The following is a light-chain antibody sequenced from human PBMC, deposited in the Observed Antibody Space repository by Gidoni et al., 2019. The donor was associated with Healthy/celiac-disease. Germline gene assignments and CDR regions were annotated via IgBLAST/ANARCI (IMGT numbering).Light chain of an antibody. CDR1: QSISSY. CDR3: QQSYSTPRT. CDR2: AAS. J-gene: IGKJ1*01. Sequence: IQMTQSPSSLSASVGDRVTITCLASQSISSYLNWYQQKPGKAPKLLIYAASSLQSGVPSRFSGSGSGTDFTLTSSSLQPEDFATYYCQQSYSTPRTFGQGTKVEIK. V-gene: IGKV1-39*01.